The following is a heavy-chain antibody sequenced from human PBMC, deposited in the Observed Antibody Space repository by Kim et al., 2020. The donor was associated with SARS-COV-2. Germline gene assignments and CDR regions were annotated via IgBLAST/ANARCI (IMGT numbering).Heavy chain of an antibody. Sequence: GGSLRLSCAASGFIFRNYGMHWVRQAPGKGLEWVAVIWYDGSIKNYADSVKGRFTISRDNSKNTLYLQMNSLSAEDTAVYYCAKAPAGGDYCYWGQGTLVTVSS. CDR2: IWYDGSIK. D-gene: IGHD4-17*01. CDR1: GFIFRNYG. V-gene: IGHV3-33*06. J-gene: IGHJ4*02. CDR3: AKAPAGGDYCY.